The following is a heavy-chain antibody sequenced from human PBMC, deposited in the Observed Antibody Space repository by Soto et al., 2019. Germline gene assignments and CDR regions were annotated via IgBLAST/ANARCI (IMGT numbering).Heavy chain of an antibody. J-gene: IGHJ4*02. Sequence: SETLSLTCAVSGGSISSGGYSWSWIRQPPGKGLEWIGYIYHSGSTYYNPSLKSRVTISVDRSKNQFPLKLSSVTAADTAVYYCARGAPVDLDYWGQGTLVTVSS. CDR2: IYHSGST. CDR3: ARGAPVDLDY. CDR1: GGSISSGGYS. V-gene: IGHV4-30-2*01.